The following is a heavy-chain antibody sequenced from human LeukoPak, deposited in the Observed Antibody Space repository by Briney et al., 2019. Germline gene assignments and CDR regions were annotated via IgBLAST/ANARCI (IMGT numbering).Heavy chain of an antibody. Sequence: PSETLSLTCTVSGGSISSYYWSWIRQPAGKGLEWIGRIYTSGSTNYNASLKSRVSMSVDTSRNQFSLKLSSVTAADTAVFYSARENSGSYRELDYWGQGTLVTVSS. CDR1: GGSISSYY. D-gene: IGHD1-26*01. V-gene: IGHV4-4*07. J-gene: IGHJ4*02. CDR3: ARENSGSYRELDY. CDR2: IYTSGST.